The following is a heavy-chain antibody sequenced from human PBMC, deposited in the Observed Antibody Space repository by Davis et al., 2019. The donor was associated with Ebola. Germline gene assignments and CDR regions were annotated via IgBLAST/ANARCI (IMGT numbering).Heavy chain of an antibody. V-gene: IGHV3-48*04. D-gene: IGHD6-19*01. Sequence: PGGSLRLSCAASGFTFTSYWMSWVRQAPGKGLEWVSYISSSGSTIYYADSVKGRFTISRDNAKNSLYLQMNSLRAEDTAVYYCARAQWLADFDYWGQGTLVTVSS. CDR3: ARAQWLADFDY. CDR2: ISSSGSTI. J-gene: IGHJ4*02. CDR1: GFTFTSYW.